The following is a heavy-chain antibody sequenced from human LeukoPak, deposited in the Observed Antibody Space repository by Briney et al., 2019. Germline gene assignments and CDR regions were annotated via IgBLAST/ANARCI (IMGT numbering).Heavy chain of an antibody. V-gene: IGHV1-69*13. Sequence: SVKVSCKASGGTFSSYAISWVRQAPGQGLEWMGGIIPTFGTANYAQKFQGRVTITADESTSTAYMELSSLRSEDTAVYYCARDFGREYYFDYWGQGTLVTVSS. D-gene: IGHD3-10*01. CDR1: GGTFSSYA. CDR2: IIPTFGTA. CDR3: ARDFGREYYFDY. J-gene: IGHJ4*02.